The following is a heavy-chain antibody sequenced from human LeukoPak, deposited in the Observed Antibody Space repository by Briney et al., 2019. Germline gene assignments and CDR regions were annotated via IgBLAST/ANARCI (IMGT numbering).Heavy chain of an antibody. CDR3: ARTQYSSTWYWYGLDV. Sequence: SETLSLTCTVSGGSISSHYWSWIRQPPGKGLEWIGYIYYSGSTNYNPSLKGRVTMSVDTSKNQFSLRLSSVTAADTAVYYCARTQYSSTWYWYGLDVWGQGTTVTVSS. D-gene: IGHD6-13*01. J-gene: IGHJ6*02. CDR2: IYYSGST. CDR1: GGSISSHY. V-gene: IGHV4-59*11.